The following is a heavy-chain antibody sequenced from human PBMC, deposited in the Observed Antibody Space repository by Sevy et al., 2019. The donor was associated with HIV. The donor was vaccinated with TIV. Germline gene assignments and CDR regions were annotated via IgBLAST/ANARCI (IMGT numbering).Heavy chain of an antibody. V-gene: IGHV3-33*01. CDR2: IWNDMTNK. D-gene: IGHD3-22*01. Sequence: GESLKISCVASGFTLRNYGMHWVRQAPGKGLEWVATIWNDMTNKYYADSAKGRFTISRDNSKNTLYLQMNCLRAEDTALYYCASLPNNYYDRGGYSGDDAFDIWGQGTMVTVSS. CDR3: ASLPNNYYDRGGYSGDDAFDI. J-gene: IGHJ3*02. CDR1: GFTLRNYG.